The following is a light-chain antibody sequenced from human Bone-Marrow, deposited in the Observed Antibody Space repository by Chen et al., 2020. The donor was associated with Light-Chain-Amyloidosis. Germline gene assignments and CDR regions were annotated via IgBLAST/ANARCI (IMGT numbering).Light chain of an antibody. CDR2: RDT. CDR1: DLPTKY. J-gene: IGLJ2*01. V-gene: IGLV3-25*03. Sequence: SDELTQPPSVSVSPGQTARITCSGDDLPTKYAYWYQQKPGQAPVLVIHRDTERPSGISERVSGSSSGTTATLTISGVQAEDEADYHCQSADSSGTYEVIFGGGTKLTVL. CDR3: QSADSSGTYEVI.